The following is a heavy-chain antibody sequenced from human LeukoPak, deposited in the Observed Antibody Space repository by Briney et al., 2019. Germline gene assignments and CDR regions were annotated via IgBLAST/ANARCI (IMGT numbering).Heavy chain of an antibody. J-gene: IGHJ4*01. V-gene: IGHV1-46*03. CDR3: AYSSSWHQPFDY. CDR2: INPSGGST. CDR1: GYTFTSYY. Sequence: ASVKVSCKASGYTFTSYYMHWVRQAPGQGLERMGIINPSGGSTSYAQKFQGRVTMTRDTSTSTVYMELSSLRSEDTAVYYCAYSSSWHQPFDYWGQEPWSPSPQ. D-gene: IGHD6-13*01.